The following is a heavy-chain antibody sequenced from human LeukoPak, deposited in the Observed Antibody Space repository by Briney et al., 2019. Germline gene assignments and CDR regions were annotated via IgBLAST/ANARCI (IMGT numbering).Heavy chain of an antibody. Sequence: AGSLTLSCAASGFTFSSYWMHWVRQAPGKGLVWVSRINSDGSSTSYAGSVKGRFTISRDNAKNTLYLQMNSLRAEDTAVYYCASDYGSGSYYDCWGQGTLVTVSS. CDR1: GFTFSSYW. CDR2: INSDGSST. D-gene: IGHD3-10*01. J-gene: IGHJ4*02. CDR3: ASDYGSGSYYDC. V-gene: IGHV3-74*01.